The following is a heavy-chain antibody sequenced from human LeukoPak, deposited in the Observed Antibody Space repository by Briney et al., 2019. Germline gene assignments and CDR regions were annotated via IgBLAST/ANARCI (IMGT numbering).Heavy chain of an antibody. CDR1: GFTFSSYG. Sequence: QPGGSLRLSCAASGFTFSSYGMHWVRQAPGKGLEWVAVISYDGSNKYYADSVKGRFTISRDNSKNTLYLQMNSLRAEDTAVYYCARYWNDRYFDYWGQGTLVTVSS. CDR2: ISYDGSNK. V-gene: IGHV3-30*03. J-gene: IGHJ4*02. D-gene: IGHD1-1*01. CDR3: ARYWNDRYFDY.